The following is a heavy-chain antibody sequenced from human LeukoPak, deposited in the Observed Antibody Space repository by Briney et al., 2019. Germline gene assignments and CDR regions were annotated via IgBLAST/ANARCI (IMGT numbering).Heavy chain of an antibody. CDR1: GYTFTGYY. V-gene: IGHV1-2*06. Sequence: GASVKVSCKASGYTFTGYYMHWVRQAPGQGLEWMGRINPNSGGTNYAQKFQGRVTMTEDTSTDTAYMELSSLRSEDTAVYYCATGPFHGVVPAAHYFDFWGQGTLVTVSS. CDR2: INPNSGGT. D-gene: IGHD2-2*01. CDR3: ATGPFHGVVPAAHYFDF. J-gene: IGHJ4*02.